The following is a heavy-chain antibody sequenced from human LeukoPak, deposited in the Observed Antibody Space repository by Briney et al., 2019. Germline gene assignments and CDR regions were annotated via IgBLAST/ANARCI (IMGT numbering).Heavy chain of an antibody. V-gene: IGHV3-7*01. CDR1: GFTFSNHW. CDR3: ARSNPNRNALDL. J-gene: IGHJ3*01. Sequence: GGSLRLSCAASGFTFSNHWMNWVRQAPGRGLEWVANIKKDGSEESYLDSVKGRFTVSRDNAKNSLFLQMNSLRGEDTAVYYCARSNPNRNALDLWGQGTMVTISS. D-gene: IGHD1-14*01. CDR2: IKKDGSEE.